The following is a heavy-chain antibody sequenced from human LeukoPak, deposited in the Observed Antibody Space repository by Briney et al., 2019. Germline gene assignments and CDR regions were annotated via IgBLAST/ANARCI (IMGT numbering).Heavy chain of an antibody. Sequence: SQTLSLTCAISGDSVSSNSAAWNWIRQSPSRGLEWLGRTYYRSKWYNDYAVSVKSRITINPDTSKNQFSLQLNSVTPEDTAVYYCARCGYDSSGYCDGPLLYWGQGTLVTVSS. CDR1: GDSVSSNSAA. D-gene: IGHD3-22*01. V-gene: IGHV6-1*01. CDR2: TYYRSKWYN. CDR3: ARCGYDSSGYCDGPLLY. J-gene: IGHJ4*02.